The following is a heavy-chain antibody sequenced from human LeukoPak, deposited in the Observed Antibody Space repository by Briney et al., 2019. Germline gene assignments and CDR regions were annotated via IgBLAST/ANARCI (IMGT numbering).Heavy chain of an antibody. Sequence: GASVKVSCKASGYTFTAYYIHWVRQAPGQGLEWMARINPSSGDTTYAQNFQGRVIVTGDTSTNTVNMELSSLRSEDTAVYYCARDLVRWGGWLDAWGQGTLVTVSS. CDR2: INPSSGDT. CDR3: ARDLVRWGGWLDA. J-gene: IGHJ5*02. V-gene: IGHV1-46*01. D-gene: IGHD3-10*01. CDR1: GYTFTAYY.